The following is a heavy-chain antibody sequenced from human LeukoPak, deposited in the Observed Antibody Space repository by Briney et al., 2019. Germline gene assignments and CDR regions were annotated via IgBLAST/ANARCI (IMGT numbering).Heavy chain of an antibody. V-gene: IGHV4-34*01. D-gene: IGHD1-14*01. CDR2: INHSGST. J-gene: IGHJ4*02. CDR1: GGSFSGYY. Sequence: SETLSLTCAVYGGSFSGYYWSWIRQPPGKGLEWIGEINHSGSTNYNPSLKSRVTISVDTSKNQFSLKLSSVTAADTAVYYCARRGPGSTYYFDYWGQGTLVTVSS. CDR3: ARRGPGSTYYFDY.